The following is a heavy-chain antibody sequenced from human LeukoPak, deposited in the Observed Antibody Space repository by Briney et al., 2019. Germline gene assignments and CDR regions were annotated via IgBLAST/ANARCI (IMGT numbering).Heavy chain of an antibody. CDR1: GGSISSYY. CDR2: IHYRGST. V-gene: IGHV4-59*01. CDR3: AREVVAAAGTYIARRYFDY. D-gene: IGHD6-13*01. J-gene: IGHJ4*02. Sequence: SETLSLTCTVSGGSISSYYWSWIRQPPGKGLEWIGYIHYRGSTNYNPSLKSRVTISVDTSKNQFSLKLSSVTAADTAVYYCAREVVAAAGTYIARRYFDYWGQGTLVTVSS.